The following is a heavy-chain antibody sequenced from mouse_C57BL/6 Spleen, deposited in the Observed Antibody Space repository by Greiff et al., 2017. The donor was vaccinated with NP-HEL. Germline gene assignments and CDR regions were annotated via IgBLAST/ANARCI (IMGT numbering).Heavy chain of an antibody. CDR3: ARLGDGYQHYYAMDY. Sequence: QVQLQQPGAELVKPGASVKLSCKASGYTFTSYWMQWVKQRPGQGLEWIGEIDPSDSYTNYNQKFKGKATLTVDTSSSTAYMQLSSLTSEDSAVYYCARLGDGYQHYYAMDYWGQGTSVTVSS. CDR2: IDPSDSYT. CDR1: GYTFTSYW. V-gene: IGHV1-50*01. D-gene: IGHD2-3*01. J-gene: IGHJ4*01.